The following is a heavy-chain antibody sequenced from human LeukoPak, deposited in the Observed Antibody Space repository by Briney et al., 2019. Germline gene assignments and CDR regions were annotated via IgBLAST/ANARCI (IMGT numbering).Heavy chain of an antibody. Sequence: GESLKISCKGSGYSFTSYRISWVRQMPGKGLEWMGRIDPSDSCTNYSPSFQGHVTMSADKSISTAYLQWSSLKASDTAMYYCARHEENWFDPWGQGTLVTVSS. CDR2: IDPSDSCT. J-gene: IGHJ5*02. V-gene: IGHV5-10-1*01. CDR1: GYSFTSYR. CDR3: ARHEENWFDP.